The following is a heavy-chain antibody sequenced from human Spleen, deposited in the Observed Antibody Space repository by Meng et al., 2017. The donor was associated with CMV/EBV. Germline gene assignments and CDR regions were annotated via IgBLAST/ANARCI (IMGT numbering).Heavy chain of an antibody. CDR3: ARGGGSSGYPQH. CDR1: GYTFTDSY. CDR2: IDPNSGDT. D-gene: IGHD3-22*01. V-gene: IGHV1-2*02. Sequence: CKASGYTFTDSYMHWVRQAPGQGLEWTGWIDPNSGDTNYAQRFQGRVTMTRDTSFSTAYMELRRLRSDDAAVYYCARGGGSSGYPQHWGQGTLVTVSS. J-gene: IGHJ4*02.